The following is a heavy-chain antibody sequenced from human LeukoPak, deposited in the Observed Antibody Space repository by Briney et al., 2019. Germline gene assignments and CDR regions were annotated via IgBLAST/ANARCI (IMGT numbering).Heavy chain of an antibody. CDR2: INPNSGGT. Sequence: GASVKVSCKASGYTFTGYYMHWVRQAPGQGLEWMGWINPNSGGTNYAQKFQGRVTMTRDTSISTAYMELSRLRSDDTAVYYCARGSIAARPNAFDIWGQGTMVTVSS. CDR3: ARGSIAARPNAFDI. J-gene: IGHJ3*02. CDR1: GYTFTGYY. D-gene: IGHD6-6*01. V-gene: IGHV1-2*02.